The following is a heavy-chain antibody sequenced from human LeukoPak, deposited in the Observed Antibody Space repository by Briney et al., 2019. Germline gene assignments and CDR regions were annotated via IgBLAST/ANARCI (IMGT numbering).Heavy chain of an antibody. CDR3: ARDKVTY. J-gene: IGHJ4*02. CDR1: GFTFSKYW. Sequence: GGSLRLSCAPSGFTFSKYWMSWVRQAPGKGGEGVANINKEGREKYYGDSVKGRFTISRENAKNSLYVQMNSLRVDDTAVYYCARDKVTYWGQGTLVTVSS. CDR2: INKEGREK. V-gene: IGHV3-7*01.